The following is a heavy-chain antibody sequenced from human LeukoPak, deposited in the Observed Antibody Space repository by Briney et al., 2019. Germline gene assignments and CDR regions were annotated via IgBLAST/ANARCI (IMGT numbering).Heavy chain of an antibody. CDR3: VRDRVATLNSLSNWFDP. CDR1: GGTFSSYA. Sequence: GSSVKVSCKASGGTFSSYAISWVRQAPGQGLEWMGGIIPIFGTANYAQKFQGRVTITADESTSTAYMELSSLRSEDTAVYYCVRDRVATLNSLSNWFDPWGQGTLVTVSS. V-gene: IGHV1-69*01. CDR2: IIPIFGTA. J-gene: IGHJ5*02. D-gene: IGHD5-12*01.